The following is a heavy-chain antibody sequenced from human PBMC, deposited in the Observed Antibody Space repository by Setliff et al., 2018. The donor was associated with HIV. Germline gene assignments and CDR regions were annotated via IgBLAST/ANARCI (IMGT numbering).Heavy chain of an antibody. J-gene: IGHJ4*02. Sequence: GGSLRLSCGAFGFPFSSYAMSWVRQAPGKGLEWVPTIHDTDGGTYYTDSVKGRFTIGRDNSKNTLFLQMSSLRPEDTAIYYCAKTLERKWEAFDGWGQGALVTVSS. V-gene: IGHV3-23*01. CDR3: AKTLERKWEAFDG. CDR1: GFPFSSYA. CDR2: IHDTDGGT. D-gene: IGHD1-26*01.